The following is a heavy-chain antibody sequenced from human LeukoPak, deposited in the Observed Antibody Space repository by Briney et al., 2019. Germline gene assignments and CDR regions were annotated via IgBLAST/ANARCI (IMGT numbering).Heavy chain of an antibody. V-gene: IGHV3-21*01. Sequence: PGGSLRLSCAASGXTFSSYSMNWVRQAPGKGLEWVSSISSSSSYIYYADSVKGRFTISRDNAKNSLCLQMNSLRAEDTAVYYCARDESSAPSYFDYWGQGTLVTVSS. CDR1: GXTFSSYS. J-gene: IGHJ4*02. D-gene: IGHD6-6*01. CDR2: ISSSSSYI. CDR3: ARDESSAPSYFDY.